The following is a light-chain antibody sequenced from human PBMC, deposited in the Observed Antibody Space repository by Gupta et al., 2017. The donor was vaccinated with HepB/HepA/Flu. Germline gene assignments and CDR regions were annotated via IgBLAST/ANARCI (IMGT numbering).Light chain of an antibody. CDR2: DVS. Sequence: QSALTQPRSVSGSPGRSVTIPCTRTSSEVGGYNYVSWYQQHPGKAPKLMIYDVSKRPSGVPDRFSGSKSGNTASLNISGLQAEDEADYYCCSYAGSYTLYVFGTGTKVTVL. V-gene: IGLV2-11*01. CDR3: CSYAGSYTLYV. CDR1: SSEVGGYNY. J-gene: IGLJ1*01.